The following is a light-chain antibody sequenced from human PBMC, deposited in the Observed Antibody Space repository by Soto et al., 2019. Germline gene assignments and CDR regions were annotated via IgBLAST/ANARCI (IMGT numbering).Light chain of an antibody. CDR2: GAS. Sequence: EMVMTQSPATLSVSPGERATLSCRASQSVSNNLAWYQQKPGQAPRLLIYGASTRATGIPARFSGSGSGTEFTLTISSLQSEDFAVYYCQQYNNWPPAFGQGTKVDIK. CDR3: QQYNNWPPA. CDR1: QSVSNN. J-gene: IGKJ1*01. V-gene: IGKV3-15*01.